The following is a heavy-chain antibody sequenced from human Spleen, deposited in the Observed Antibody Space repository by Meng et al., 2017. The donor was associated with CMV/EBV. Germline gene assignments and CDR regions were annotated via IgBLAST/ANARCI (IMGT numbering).Heavy chain of an antibody. J-gene: IGHJ4*02. CDR2: ITASGGST. V-gene: IGHV3-23*01. Sequence: GGSLRLSCAASEFTFTNYAMSWVRQAPGRGLAWVSAITASGGSTYYADSIKGRFTVPRDNSKNTLYLQMNSLRAEDTAVYYCAKAFSASWYREYYDDWGQGTLVTVSS. CDR3: AKAFSASWYREYYDD. CDR1: EFTFTNYA. D-gene: IGHD6-13*01.